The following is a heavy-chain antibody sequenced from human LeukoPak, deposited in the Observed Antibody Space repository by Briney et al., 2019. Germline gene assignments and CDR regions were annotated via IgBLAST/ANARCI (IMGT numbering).Heavy chain of an antibody. CDR2: ISHDGGAK. CDR3: ARDWGSSGWYNWFDP. J-gene: IGHJ5*02. V-gene: IGHV3-30*03. D-gene: IGHD3-16*01. CDR1: GFSIGNHG. Sequence: GGSLRLSCGVSGFSIGNHGMHWIRQAPDKGLEWVAMISHDGGAKYYGDSVKGRLTISRDNSDNTLYLQMNSLRVEDTAVYYCARDWGSSGWYNWFDPWGQGILVTVSS.